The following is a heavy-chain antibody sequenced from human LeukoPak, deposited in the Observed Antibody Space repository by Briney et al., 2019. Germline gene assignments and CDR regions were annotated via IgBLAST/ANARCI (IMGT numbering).Heavy chain of an antibody. D-gene: IGHD3-22*01. Sequence: SETLSLTCTVSGGSISSYYWTWIRQPPGKGLEWIGYIYHRGSANYNPSLKSRVTISVDTSKNQFSLKLSSVTAADTAVYYCAKKGYYDGSGYYMYYFDHWGQGTLVTVSS. J-gene: IGHJ4*02. CDR2: IYHRGSA. CDR1: GGSISSYY. V-gene: IGHV4-59*12. CDR3: AKKGYYDGSGYYMYYFDH.